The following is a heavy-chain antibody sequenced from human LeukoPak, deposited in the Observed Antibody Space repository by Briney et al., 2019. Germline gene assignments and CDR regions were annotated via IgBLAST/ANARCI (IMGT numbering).Heavy chain of an antibody. CDR1: GFTFSSFA. D-gene: IGHD3-3*01. J-gene: IGHJ4*02. CDR2: IKQDGGEK. V-gene: IGHV3-7*01. Sequence: GGSLRLSCAASGFTFSSFATTWVRQAPGKGLEWVANIKQDGGEKFYVDSVKGRFTISRDNAKNSLYLQMNSLRAEDTAVYYCARDGATYYDFWSGSYYFDYWGQGTLVTVSS. CDR3: ARDGATYYDFWSGSYYFDY.